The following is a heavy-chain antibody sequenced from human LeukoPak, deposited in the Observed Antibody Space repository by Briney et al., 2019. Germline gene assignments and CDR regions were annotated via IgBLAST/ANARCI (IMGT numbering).Heavy chain of an antibody. J-gene: IGHJ4*02. D-gene: IGHD3-10*01. CDR1: GFTFSRTS. V-gene: IGHV3-30-3*01. CDR3: AREGYYGSGSPPSLYFDY. CDR2: ISFDGGTK. Sequence: GGSLRLSCAASGFTFSRTSMHWVRQSPGKGLEWVAVISFDGGTKYYADSVKGRLTVSRDNSRSTLYLQMNSLRPEDTAIYYCAREGYYGSGSPPSLYFDYWGQGTLVTVSS.